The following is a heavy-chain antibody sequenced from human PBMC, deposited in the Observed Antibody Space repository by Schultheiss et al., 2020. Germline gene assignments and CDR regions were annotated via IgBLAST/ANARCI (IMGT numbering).Heavy chain of an antibody. J-gene: IGHJ4*02. Sequence: ASVKVSCKASGYTFGSYGVSWVRQAPGQGLEWMGWINPNSGGTNYAQKFQGRVTMTRDTSISTAYMELSRLRSEDTAVYYCAGSVPQDSFWGYWGQGTLVTVSS. CDR2: INPNSGGT. CDR3: AGSVPQDSFWGY. V-gene: IGHV1-2*02. D-gene: IGHD3-16*01. CDR1: GYTFGSYG.